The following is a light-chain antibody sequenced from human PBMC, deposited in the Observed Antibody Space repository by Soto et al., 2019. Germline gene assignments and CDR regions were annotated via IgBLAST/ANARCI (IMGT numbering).Light chain of an antibody. J-gene: IGLJ1*01. V-gene: IGLV2-18*01. CDR1: STDFVSYXR. CDR3: SLYTSENNQV. Sequence: HSALTQPPSVSGSPGQSVTISCTGTSTDFVSYXRXSWYQQPPGTAPKLIIYEASNRPSGVPDRFSGYKSGNTASLTISGLHAAEEADYYCSLYTSENNQVFGSGTKVTVL. CDR2: EAS.